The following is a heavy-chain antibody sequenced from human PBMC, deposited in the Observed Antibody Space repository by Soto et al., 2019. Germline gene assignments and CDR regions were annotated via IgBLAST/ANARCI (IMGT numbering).Heavy chain of an antibody. V-gene: IGHV4-39*02. CDR2: AHSSGGT. CDR1: GVLVSSGDYF. J-gene: IGHJ4*02. CDR3: AKLKVGATRATDVDS. Sequence: QLKESGPGLVKPSETLSLTCNVSGVLVSSGDYFWGWIRQPPGKGLEWIGSAHSSGGTYYKPSLKVLLTISVDKSKNNFSLRLNSLTAADTGVYYCAKLKVGATRATDVDSWGQIKLVSVSS. D-gene: IGHD1-26*01.